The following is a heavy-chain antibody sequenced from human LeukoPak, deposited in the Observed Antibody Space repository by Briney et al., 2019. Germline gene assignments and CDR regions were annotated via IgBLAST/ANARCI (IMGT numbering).Heavy chain of an antibody. D-gene: IGHD3-10*01. J-gene: IGHJ4*02. V-gene: IGHV3-7*01. CDR3: AKLAKYFYGSETYYFFEH. CDR1: GFSFTTYW. CDR2: IKQDGTEK. Sequence: PGGTLRLSCAASGFSFTTYWMSWVRQAPGKGLEWVANIKQDGTEKYYVGSVKGRFTISRDNAKNSLSLQMNSLRVEDTAVYYCAKLAKYFYGSETYYFFEHWGQGTPVTASS.